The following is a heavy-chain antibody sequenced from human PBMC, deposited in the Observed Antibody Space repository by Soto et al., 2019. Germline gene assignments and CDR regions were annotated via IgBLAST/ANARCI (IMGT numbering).Heavy chain of an antibody. CDR2: TYYRSKWYN. D-gene: IGHD2-21*02. CDR1: GDSVSSNSAA. J-gene: IGHJ6*02. CDR3: AREPDLRTADYYYYYGMDV. Sequence: PSQTLSLTCVISGDSVSSNSAAWNWVRQSPSRGLEWLGRTYYRSKWYNDYAVSVKSRITINPDTSKNQFSLQLNSVTPEDTAVYYCAREPDLRTADYYYYYGMDVWGQGTTVTVSS. V-gene: IGHV6-1*01.